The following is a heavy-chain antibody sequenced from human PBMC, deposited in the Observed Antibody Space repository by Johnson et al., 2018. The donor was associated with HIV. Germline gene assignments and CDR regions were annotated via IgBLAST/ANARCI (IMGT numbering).Heavy chain of an antibody. D-gene: IGHD3-3*01. J-gene: IGHJ3*02. V-gene: IGHV3-7*05. Sequence: EVQLVESGGGVVQPGRSLRLSCAASGFTFSSYWMSWVRQAPGKGLEWVANIKQDGSEKYYVDSVKGRFTISRDNAKNSLYLQMNSLRAEDTALYYCARGAPWSGSDAFDIWGQGTMVTVSS. CDR3: ARGAPWSGSDAFDI. CDR1: GFTFSSYW. CDR2: IKQDGSEK.